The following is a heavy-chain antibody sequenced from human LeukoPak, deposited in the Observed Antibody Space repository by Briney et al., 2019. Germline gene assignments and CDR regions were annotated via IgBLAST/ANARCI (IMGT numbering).Heavy chain of an antibody. V-gene: IGHV3-74*01. D-gene: IGHD1-26*01. Sequence: GGSLRLSCAASGFTFTSYAMSWVRQAPGKGLVWVSRINSDGSSTSYADSVKGRFTISRDNAKNTLYLQMNSLRAEDTAVYYCARVRYSGSLSGGYWGQGTLVTVSS. CDR3: ARVRYSGSLSGGY. J-gene: IGHJ4*02. CDR2: INSDGSST. CDR1: GFTFTSYA.